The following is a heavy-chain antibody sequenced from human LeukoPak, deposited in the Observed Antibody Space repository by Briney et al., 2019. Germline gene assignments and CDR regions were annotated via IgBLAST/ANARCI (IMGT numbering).Heavy chain of an antibody. J-gene: IGHJ4*02. CDR2: INWDGGNT. V-gene: IGHV3-20*04. Sequence: GGSLRLSCKDFGLTFDDYGMSWVRQVPGKGLEWVCGINWDGGNTHCADSVKGRFDISRDNAKNSLFLQMSSLRAEDTASYYCARDVSSNWYSFNFWGQGTQVTVTS. CDR3: ARDVSSNWYSFNF. CDR1: GLTFDDYG. D-gene: IGHD6-13*01.